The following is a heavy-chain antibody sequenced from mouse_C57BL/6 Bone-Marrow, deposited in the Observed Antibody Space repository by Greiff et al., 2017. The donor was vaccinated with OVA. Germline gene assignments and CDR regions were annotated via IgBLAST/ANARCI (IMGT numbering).Heavy chain of an antibody. Sequence: EVQRVESGAELVRPGASVKLSCTASGFNIKDDYMHWVKQRPEQGLEWIGWIDPENGDPEYASKFQGKATITADTSSNTAYLQLSSLTSEDTAVYYYTADYCGSSYFWFAYWGQGTLVTVSA. J-gene: IGHJ3*01. CDR1: GFNIKDDY. CDR2: IDPENGDP. V-gene: IGHV14-4*01. CDR3: TADYCGSSYFWFAY. D-gene: IGHD1-1*01.